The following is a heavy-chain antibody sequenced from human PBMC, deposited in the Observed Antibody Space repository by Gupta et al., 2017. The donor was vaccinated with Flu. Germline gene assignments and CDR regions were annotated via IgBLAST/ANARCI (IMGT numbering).Heavy chain of an antibody. J-gene: IGHJ4*02. CDR3: AALGATLDF. Sequence: EVHLVESGGGVVQPGGSLRLSCVGSGSTCNNYWISWVRQAPGKGLEWVANMKPDGGEKYYVVSVKGRFTISRDNGKNSLYLQMNSLRVEDTAVYYCAALGATLDFWGRGTLVTVSS. CDR2: MKPDGGEK. V-gene: IGHV3-7*01. CDR1: GSTCNNYW. D-gene: IGHD1-26*01.